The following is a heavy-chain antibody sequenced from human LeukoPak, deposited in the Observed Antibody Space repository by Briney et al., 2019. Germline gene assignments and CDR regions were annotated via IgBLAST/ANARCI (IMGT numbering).Heavy chain of an antibody. CDR2: IWYDGSNK. J-gene: IGHJ4*02. CDR3: AREVEEVAALFDY. Sequence: GGSLRLSCAASGFTFSSYGMHWVRQAPGKGLEWVAVIWYDGSNKYYADSVKGRFTISRDNSKNTLYLQMNSLRAEDTAVYYCAREVEEVAALFDYWGQGTLVTVSS. V-gene: IGHV3-33*01. CDR1: GFTFSSYG. D-gene: IGHD2-15*01.